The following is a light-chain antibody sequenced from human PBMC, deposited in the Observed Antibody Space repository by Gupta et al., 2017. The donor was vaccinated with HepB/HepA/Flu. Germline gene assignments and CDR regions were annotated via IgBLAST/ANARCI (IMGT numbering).Light chain of an antibody. CDR3: QQYHSSPWT. J-gene: IGKJ1*01. V-gene: IGKV3-20*01. Sequence: EIVLTQSPGTLSLSPGERATLSCRASQSVSSTYLAWYQQKPGQAPRLPIYGASSRATDIPDRFSGSGSGTDFTLTISRLEPEDFAVYHCQQYHSSPWTFGQGSKVEIK. CDR1: QSVSSTY. CDR2: GAS.